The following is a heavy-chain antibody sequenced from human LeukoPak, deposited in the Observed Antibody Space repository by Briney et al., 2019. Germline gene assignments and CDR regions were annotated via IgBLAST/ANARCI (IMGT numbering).Heavy chain of an antibody. V-gene: IGHV4-34*01. CDR2: INHSGST. CDR1: GGSFSGYY. D-gene: IGHD3-22*01. Sequence: PSETLSLTCAVYGGSFSGYYWSWIRQPPGKGLEWIGEINHSGSTNYNPSLKSRVTISVDTSKNQFSLKLSSVTAADTAVYYCARFVDSSGYYYLDYWGQGTLVTVSS. CDR3: ARFVDSSGYYYLDY. J-gene: IGHJ4*02.